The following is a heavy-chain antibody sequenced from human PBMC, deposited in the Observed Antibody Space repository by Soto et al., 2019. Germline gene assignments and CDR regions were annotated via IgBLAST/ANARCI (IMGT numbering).Heavy chain of an antibody. CDR1: GYTLTELS. V-gene: IGHV1-24*01. CDR3: ATKNDIVLVPAAIPNGFDP. D-gene: IGHD2-2*01. J-gene: IGHJ5*02. CDR2: FDPEDGET. Sequence: ASVKVSCKVSGYTLTELSMHWVRQAPGKGLEWMGGFDPEDGETIYAQKFQGRVTMTEDTSTDTAYMELSSLRSEDTAVYYCATKNDIVLVPAAIPNGFDPWGQGTLVTVSS.